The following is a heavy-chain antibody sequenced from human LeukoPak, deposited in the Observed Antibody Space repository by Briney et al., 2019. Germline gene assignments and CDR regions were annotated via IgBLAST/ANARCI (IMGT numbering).Heavy chain of an antibody. CDR3: AREGPTLWFGDAGAEVSNNWFDP. CDR2: MNPNSGNT. D-gene: IGHD3-10*01. V-gene: IGHV1-8*01. J-gene: IGHJ5*02. CDR1: GYTFTSYD. Sequence: AASVKVPCKASGYTFTSYDINWVRQATGQGLERMGWMNPNSGNTGYAQKFQGRVTMTRNTSISTAYMELSSLRSEDTAVYYCAREGPTLWFGDAGAEVSNNWFDPWGQGTLVTVSS.